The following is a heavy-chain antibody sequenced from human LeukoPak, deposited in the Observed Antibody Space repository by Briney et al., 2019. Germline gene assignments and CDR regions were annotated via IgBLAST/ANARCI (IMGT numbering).Heavy chain of an antibody. CDR1: GFTFSSYG. D-gene: IGHD4-23*01. CDR3: AKLASYGGNALRDAFDI. CDR2: ISYDGSNK. Sequence: GGSLRLSCAASGFTFSSYGMHWVRQAPGKGLEWVAVISYDGSNKYYADSVKGRFTISRDNSKNTPYLQMNSLRAEDTAVYYCAKLASYGGNALRDAFDIWGQGTMVTVSS. J-gene: IGHJ3*02. V-gene: IGHV3-30*18.